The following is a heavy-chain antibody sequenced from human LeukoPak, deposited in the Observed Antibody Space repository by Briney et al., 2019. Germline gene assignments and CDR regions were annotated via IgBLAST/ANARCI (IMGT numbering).Heavy chain of an antibody. CDR1: GGSISSYY. Sequence: PSETLSLTCTVSGGSISSYYWSWIRQPPGKGLEWIGYIYYSGSTYYNPSLRSRVTISVDTSKDQFSLRLGSVTAADTAVYYCARVQSRLSWFDPWGQGTLVTVSS. CDR2: IYYSGST. CDR3: ARVQSRLSWFDP. V-gene: IGHV4-59*12. J-gene: IGHJ5*02.